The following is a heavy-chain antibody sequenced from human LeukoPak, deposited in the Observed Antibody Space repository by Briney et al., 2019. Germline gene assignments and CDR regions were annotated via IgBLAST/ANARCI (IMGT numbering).Heavy chain of an antibody. Sequence: SETLSLTCAVYGGSFSGYYWSWIRQAPGKGLEWIGEINHSGNTNHNPSLKSRVTISLDTSKNQFSLKLNSVTAADTAVYYCVTEPGYCTGGRCYGGWFDPWGQGTLVTVPS. V-gene: IGHV4-34*01. CDR1: GGSFSGYY. CDR3: VTEPGYCTGGRCYGGWFDP. D-gene: IGHD2-15*01. J-gene: IGHJ5*02. CDR2: INHSGNT.